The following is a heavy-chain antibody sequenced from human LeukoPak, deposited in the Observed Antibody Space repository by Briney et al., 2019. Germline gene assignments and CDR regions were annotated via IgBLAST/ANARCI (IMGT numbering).Heavy chain of an antibody. CDR2: ISSSGSTI. CDR3: ARDASSDYGDYYYYMDV. Sequence: GGSLRLSCVASGFTFSSYEMNWVRQAPGKGLEWVSYISSSGSTIYYADSVKGRFTISRDNAKNSLYLQMNSLRAEDTAVYYCARDASSDYGDYYYYMDVWGKGTTVTVSS. CDR1: GFTFSSYE. J-gene: IGHJ6*03. D-gene: IGHD4-17*01. V-gene: IGHV3-48*03.